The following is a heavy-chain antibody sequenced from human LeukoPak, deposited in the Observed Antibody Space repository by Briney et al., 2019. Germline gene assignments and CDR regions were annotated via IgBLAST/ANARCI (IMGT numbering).Heavy chain of an antibody. CDR2: IHHSGST. CDR3: ARVGYVWGSYRYTFDY. J-gene: IGHJ4*02. Sequence: SETLSLTCAVSGYSISSGYYWGWIRRPPGKGLEWIGSIHHSGSTYYNPSLKSRVTISVDTSKNQFSLKLSSVTAADTAVYYCARVGYVWGSYRYTFDYWGQGTLVTVSS. V-gene: IGHV4-38-2*01. D-gene: IGHD3-16*02. CDR1: GYSISSGYY.